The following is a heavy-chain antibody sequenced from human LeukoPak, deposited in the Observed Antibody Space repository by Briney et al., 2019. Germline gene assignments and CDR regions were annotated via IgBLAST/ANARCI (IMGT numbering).Heavy chain of an antibody. V-gene: IGHV4-34*01. CDR3: ARGGWELPEGSLDY. CDR2: INHSGST. J-gene: IGHJ4*02. CDR1: GGSFSGYY. D-gene: IGHD1-26*01. Sequence: SETLSPTCAVYGGSFSGYYWSWVRQPPGKGPEWIGEINHSGSTNYNPSLKSRVTISVDTSKNQFSLKLSSVTAADTAVYYCARGGWELPEGSLDYWGQGTLVTVSS.